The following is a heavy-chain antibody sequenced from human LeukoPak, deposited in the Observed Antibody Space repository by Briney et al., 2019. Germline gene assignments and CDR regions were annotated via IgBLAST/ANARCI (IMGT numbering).Heavy chain of an antibody. J-gene: IGHJ4*02. CDR2: ISGSGGST. V-gene: IGHV3-23*01. D-gene: IGHD2-2*02. Sequence: PGGSLRLSCSASGFTFSSYAMSWVRQAPGKGLEWVSAISGSGGSTYYADSVKSRFTISRDNAKNSRYLQMNRLRAEDTAVYYCLGYCSSTSCYTGEGIDYWGQGTLVTVSS. CDR1: GFTFSSYA. CDR3: LGYCSSTSCYTGEGIDY.